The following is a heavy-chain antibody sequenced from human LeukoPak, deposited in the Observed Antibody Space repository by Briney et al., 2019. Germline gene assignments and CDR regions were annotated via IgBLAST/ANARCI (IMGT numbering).Heavy chain of an antibody. CDR3: AREPYGSGSYYFDY. J-gene: IGHJ4*02. V-gene: IGHV1-2*02. CDR1: GYTFTGYY. D-gene: IGHD3-10*01. Sequence: ASVKVSCKASGYTFTGYYMHWERQAPGQGLEWMGWINPNSGGTNYAQKFQGRVTMTRDTSISTAYMELSRLRSDDTAVYYCAREPYGSGSYYFDYWGQGTLVTVSS. CDR2: INPNSGGT.